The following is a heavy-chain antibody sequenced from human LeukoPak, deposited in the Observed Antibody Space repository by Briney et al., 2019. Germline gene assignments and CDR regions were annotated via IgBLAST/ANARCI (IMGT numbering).Heavy chain of an antibody. V-gene: IGHV3-23*01. CDR3: AKDSWHVVVPAANYDP. CDR2: ISGSGTGT. CDR1: GFTCSRYA. Sequence: PGGSLRLSCAASGFTCSRYAMAWVRQAPGKGLEWVSAISGSGTGTHYADSVKGRFTVSRDNSKNTLYLQLNSLRAEDTAVYYCAKDSWHVVVPAANYDPWGQGALVTVSS. J-gene: IGHJ5*02. D-gene: IGHD2-2*01.